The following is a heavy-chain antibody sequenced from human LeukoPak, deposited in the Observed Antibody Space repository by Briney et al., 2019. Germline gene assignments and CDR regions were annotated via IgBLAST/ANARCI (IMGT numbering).Heavy chain of an antibody. CDR1: GFTFSNYW. J-gene: IGHJ4*02. CDR3: ARDQAARPLGY. CDR2: IKEDGSEK. D-gene: IGHD6-6*01. V-gene: IGHV3-7*01. Sequence: GGSLRLSCAASGFTFSNYWMSWVRQAPGKGLEWVANIKEDGSEKYYVDSVKGRFTISRDNAKKLLYLQMYSLRAEDTAVYYCARDQAARPLGYWGQGTLVTVFS.